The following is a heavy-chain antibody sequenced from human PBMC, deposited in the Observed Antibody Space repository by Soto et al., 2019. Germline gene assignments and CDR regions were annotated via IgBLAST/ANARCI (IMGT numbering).Heavy chain of an antibody. CDR1: GFTFSSYS. CDR3: ALSYYASGTSFDY. CDR2: ISSSSSTK. D-gene: IGHD3-10*01. Sequence: EVQLVESGGGLVQPGGSLRLSCAASGFTFSSYSMNWVRQAPGKGLEWVSYISSSSSTKYYADSVKGRFTISRDNAKNSLYLQMNSLRAEDTAVYYCALSYYASGTSFDYWGQGTLVTFSS. J-gene: IGHJ4*02. V-gene: IGHV3-48*01.